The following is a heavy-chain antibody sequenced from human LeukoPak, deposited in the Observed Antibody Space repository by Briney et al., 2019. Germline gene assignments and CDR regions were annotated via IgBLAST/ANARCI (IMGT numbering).Heavy chain of an antibody. D-gene: IGHD4-17*01. V-gene: IGHV3-23*01. CDR1: GFTFNNYA. CDR2: ITGGGRT. J-gene: IGHJ3*01. CDR3: ARDPNGDYIGAFEF. Sequence: GGSLRLSCTASGFTFNNYAMMWVRQAQGQGLEWVSAITGGGRTYYADSVKGRFTISRDNSKNTLYLQMNSLRAEDTALYFCARDPNGDYIGAFEFLGQGTVVTVSS.